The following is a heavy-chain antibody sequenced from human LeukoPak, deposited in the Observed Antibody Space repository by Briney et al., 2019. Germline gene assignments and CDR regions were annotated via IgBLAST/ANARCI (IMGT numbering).Heavy chain of an antibody. D-gene: IGHD3-3*01. CDR3: ATSYDAKTAPYDL. CDR1: GGSINNYC. V-gene: IGHV4-4*09. Sequence: SETLSLTCTVSGGSINNYCWSWVRQAPGKGLEWIGYIYNSGTTDYNPSLRGRVTMSLDTSKNQLSMDLKFLTAADTAIYYYATSYDAKTAPYDLWGQGTLVTVSS. J-gene: IGHJ5*02. CDR2: IYNSGTT.